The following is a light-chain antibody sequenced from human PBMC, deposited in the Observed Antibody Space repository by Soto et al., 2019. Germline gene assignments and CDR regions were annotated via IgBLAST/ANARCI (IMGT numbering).Light chain of an antibody. J-gene: IGKJ1*01. Sequence: DIQMTQSPSTLSASAGDRVTITCRASQRISTWLAWFQQKPGKAPKLLIYKSSTLESGVPPRFSGSGSGTEFTLTISSLQPDVFATYYCQHYNSYSATFGQGTKVEIK. CDR2: KSS. CDR1: QRISTW. CDR3: QHYNSYSAT. V-gene: IGKV1-5*03.